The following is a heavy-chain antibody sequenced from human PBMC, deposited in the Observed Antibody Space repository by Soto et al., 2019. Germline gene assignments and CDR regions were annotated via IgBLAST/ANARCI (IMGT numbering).Heavy chain of an antibody. V-gene: IGHV4-39*01. J-gene: IGHJ4*02. CDR3: ARIKGPWGPQDVTDY. Sequence: QLQLQESGPGLVKPSETLSLTCTVSGGSISSSSYYWGWIRQPPGKGLEWIGSIYYSGSTYYNPSLKSRVTISVDTSKNQFSLKLSSVTAADTAVYYCARIKGPWGPQDVTDYWGQGTLVTVSS. D-gene: IGHD3-16*01. CDR1: GGSISSSSYY. CDR2: IYYSGST.